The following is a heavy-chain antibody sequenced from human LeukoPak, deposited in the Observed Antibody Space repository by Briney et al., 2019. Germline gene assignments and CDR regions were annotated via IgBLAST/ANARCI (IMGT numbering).Heavy chain of an antibody. CDR3: ARAAPNRRETLDY. V-gene: IGHV3-30*02. J-gene: IGHJ4*02. CDR1: GFTFSSYG. Sequence: PGGSLRLSCAASGFTFSSYGMHWVRQAPGKGLEWVAFIRYDGSNRYYADSVKGRFTISRDNSQNTLYLQMNSLRAEDTAVYYCARAAPNRRETLDYWGQGTLVTVSS. CDR2: IRYDGSNR.